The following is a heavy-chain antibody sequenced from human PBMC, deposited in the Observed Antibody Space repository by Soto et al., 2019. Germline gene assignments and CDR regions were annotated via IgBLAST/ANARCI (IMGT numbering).Heavy chain of an antibody. CDR3: ARAHARSSSYLVGCFDY. J-gene: IGHJ4*02. CDR2: IYPGDSDT. V-gene: IGHV5-51*01. Sequence: PGESLKISCKGSGYSFTNYWIGWVRQMPGKGLEWMGIIYPGDSDTRYSPSFQGQVTISADKSISTAYLQWSSLKASDTAMYYCARAHARSSSYLVGCFDYWGQGTLVTVSS. CDR1: GYSFTNYW. D-gene: IGHD6-6*01.